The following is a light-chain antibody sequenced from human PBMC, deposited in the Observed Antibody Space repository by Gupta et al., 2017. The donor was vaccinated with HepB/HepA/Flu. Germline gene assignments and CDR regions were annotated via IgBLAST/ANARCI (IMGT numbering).Light chain of an antibody. V-gene: IGLV2-14*03. Sequence: QSALPQPASVSGSPGQSITISCTGTSSDIGANDYASWYQQHPGKAPKLIIYDVYNRPSGVSTRFSGSKSGNTASLTISGLQTEDEADYYCTSYTFSTAVVFGGGTKLTVL. CDR3: TSYTFSTAVV. CDR1: SSDIGANDY. J-gene: IGLJ3*02. CDR2: DVY.